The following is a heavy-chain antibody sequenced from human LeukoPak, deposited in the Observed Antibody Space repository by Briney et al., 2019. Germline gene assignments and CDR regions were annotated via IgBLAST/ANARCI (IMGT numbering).Heavy chain of an antibody. V-gene: IGHV1-3*01. D-gene: IGHD6-19*01. CDR3: AREVTRQWLGSGMDV. J-gene: IGHJ6*02. CDR2: INAGNGNT. Sequence: ASVKVSCKASGYTFTSYAIHWVRQAPGQRLEWMGWINAGNGNTKYSQKFQGRVTITADKSTSTAYMELSSLRSEDTAVYYCAREVTRQWLGSGMDVWGQGTTVTVSS. CDR1: GYTFTSYA.